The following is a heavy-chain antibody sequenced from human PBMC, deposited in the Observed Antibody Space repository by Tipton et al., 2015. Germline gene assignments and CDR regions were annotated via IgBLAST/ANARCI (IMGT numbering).Heavy chain of an antibody. CDR3: ARRDYSRDY. CDR1: GGSISSSRYY. J-gene: IGHJ4*02. Sequence: TLSLTCNVSGGSISSSRYYWGWIRQPPGKGLEWIGSIYYSGTTYYNSSLKSRVTISVDTSKNQLFLKLSSVTAADTAVYYCARRDYSRDYWGQGTQVSVSS. V-gene: IGHV4-39*01. CDR2: IYYSGTT. D-gene: IGHD2-15*01.